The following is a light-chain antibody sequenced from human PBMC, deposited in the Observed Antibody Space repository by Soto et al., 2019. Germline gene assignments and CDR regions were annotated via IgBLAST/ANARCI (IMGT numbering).Light chain of an antibody. CDR1: QNINMY. V-gene: IGKV1-39*01. CDR3: QQSYVMPRT. CDR2: GAS. J-gene: IGKJ1*01. Sequence: DIQMTQSPSSLSASIGDRVTITCRASQNINMYLNWYQQTPGKAPMLLMFGASSLKSGVPSRFSGSGSGTDFTLTISSLQPEDFATYYCQQSYVMPRTFGQGTKVEVK.